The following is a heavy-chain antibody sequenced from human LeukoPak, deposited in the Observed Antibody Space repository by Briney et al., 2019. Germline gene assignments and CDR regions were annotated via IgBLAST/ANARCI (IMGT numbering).Heavy chain of an antibody. CDR3: ARGRQAYYYGSGREPYGMDV. V-gene: IGHV4-34*01. D-gene: IGHD3-10*01. Sequence: SETLSLTCAVYGGSFSGYYWSWIRQPPGKGLGWIGEINHSGSTNYNPSLKSRVTISVDTSKNQFSLKLSSVTAADTAVYYCARGRQAYYYGSGREPYGMDVWGQGTTVTVSS. CDR1: GGSFSGYY. CDR2: INHSGST. J-gene: IGHJ6*02.